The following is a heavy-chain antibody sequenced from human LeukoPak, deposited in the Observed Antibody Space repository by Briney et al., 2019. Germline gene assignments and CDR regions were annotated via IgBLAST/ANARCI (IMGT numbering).Heavy chain of an antibody. J-gene: IGHJ4*02. D-gene: IGHD5-18*01. Sequence: GASVKVSCKTSGYTFTSYYIHWVRQAPGQGLEWMGMIRPSGGSTTYAQKFQGRVTMTRDTSTSTVYMELSSLRSEDTAVYYCARARSYGYYFDYWGQGTLVTVSS. CDR3: ARARSYGYYFDY. CDR2: IRPSGGST. V-gene: IGHV1-46*01. CDR1: GYTFTSYY.